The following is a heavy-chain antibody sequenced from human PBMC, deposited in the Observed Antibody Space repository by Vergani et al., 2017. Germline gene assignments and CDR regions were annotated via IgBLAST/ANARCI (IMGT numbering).Heavy chain of an antibody. CDR1: GGSFTSYH. CDR2: IDHTGRP. Sequence: QVQLQQWGGGLLKPSETLSLTCVVNGGSFTSYHWTWIRQSPGEGLEWVGDIDHTGRPDYNPSLKSRLTMSVDKSRIPFSLTLNPVTATDTAIYFCARVNTETNGHLYYYYYMDVWGQGTAVTVS. J-gene: IGHJ6*03. CDR3: ARVNTETNGHLYYYYYMDV. D-gene: IGHD4-11*01. V-gene: IGHV4-34*01.